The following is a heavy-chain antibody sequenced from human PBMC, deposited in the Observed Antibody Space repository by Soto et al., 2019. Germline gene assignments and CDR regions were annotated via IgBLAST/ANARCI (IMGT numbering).Heavy chain of an antibody. CDR2: ISWNSGSI. CDR3: AKDALGVPLSWFDP. CDR1: GFSYDDYA. J-gene: IGHJ5*02. V-gene: IGHV3-9*01. D-gene: IGHD3-10*01. Sequence: SLRLTCAASGFSYDDYAMNWVRQAPGKGLEWVSGISWNSGSIGYADSVKGRFTISRDNAKNSLYLQMNSLRAEDTALYYCAKDALGVPLSWFDPWGQGTLVTVS.